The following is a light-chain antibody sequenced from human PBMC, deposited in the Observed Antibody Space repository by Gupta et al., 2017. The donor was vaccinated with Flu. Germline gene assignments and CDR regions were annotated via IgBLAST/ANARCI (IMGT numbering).Light chain of an antibody. V-gene: IGKV1-5*03. CDR1: GRISSW. J-gene: IGKJ4*01. CDR3: QQHVEFSNMT. CDR2: KAS. Sequence: ELTQSPATLSASVGDSVTISCRATGRISSWLAWYQQKPGSAPKLLIYKASIWESGVPSRFSGSGGGRNYSLTISSRQPEDFATYYCQQHVEFSNMTFGGGTKVEVK.